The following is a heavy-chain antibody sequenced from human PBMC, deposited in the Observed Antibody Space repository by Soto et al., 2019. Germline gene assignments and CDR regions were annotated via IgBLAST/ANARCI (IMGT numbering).Heavy chain of an antibody. CDR1: GFTFSNYG. CDR2: ISYDGSNK. Sequence: QVQLVESGGGVVQPGRSLRLSCAASGFTFSNYGIHWVRQAPGKGLEWVAVISYDGSNKYYADSVKGRFTISGDNSKNMLYLQMNSLRAEDTAVYYCAKVPTYYDFWSGPGDFYFYYGMDVWGQGTTVTVSS. J-gene: IGHJ6*02. V-gene: IGHV3-30*18. CDR3: AKVPTYYDFWSGPGDFYFYYGMDV. D-gene: IGHD3-3*01.